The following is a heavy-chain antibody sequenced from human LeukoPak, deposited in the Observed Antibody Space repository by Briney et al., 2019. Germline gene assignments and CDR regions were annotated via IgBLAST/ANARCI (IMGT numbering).Heavy chain of an antibody. V-gene: IGHV3-23*01. Sequence: GGSLRLSCAASGFTFSSFAMSWVRQAPGKGLEWVSAISGSGGSTYYADSVKGRFTISRDNSKNTLYLQMNSLRAEDTAVYYCAKFAGTGTTPYYYYGMDVWGQGTTVTVSS. CDR3: AKFAGTGTTPYYYYGMDV. CDR2: ISGSGGST. CDR1: GFTFSSFA. J-gene: IGHJ6*02. D-gene: IGHD1-1*01.